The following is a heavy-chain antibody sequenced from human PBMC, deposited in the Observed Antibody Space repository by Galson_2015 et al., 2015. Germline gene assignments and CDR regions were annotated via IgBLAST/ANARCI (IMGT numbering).Heavy chain of an antibody. Sequence: SVKVSCKASGGTFSSYAISWVRQAPGQGLEWMGRIIPILGIANYAQKFQGRVTITADKSTSTAYMELSSLRSEDTAVYYCARGPLKGGYMDVWGKGTTVTVSS. CDR1: GGTFSSYA. CDR2: IIPILGIA. D-gene: IGHD3-16*01. J-gene: IGHJ6*03. V-gene: IGHV1-69*04. CDR3: ARGPLKGGYMDV.